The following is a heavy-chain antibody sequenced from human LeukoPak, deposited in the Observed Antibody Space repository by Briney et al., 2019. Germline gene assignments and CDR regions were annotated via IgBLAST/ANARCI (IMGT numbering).Heavy chain of an antibody. J-gene: IGHJ4*02. V-gene: IGHV3-30*02. CDR1: GFTFNSYD. D-gene: IGHD3-3*01. Sequence: GGSLRLSCAASGFTFNSYDIHWVRQAPGKGLEWVASIRYDGSSKYYGDSVKGRFTISRDNSKNMLYLQMNSLRPEDTAVYYCAKGGSDYDFWSGLDYWGQGTLVTVSS. CDR3: AKGGSDYDFWSGLDY. CDR2: IRYDGSSK.